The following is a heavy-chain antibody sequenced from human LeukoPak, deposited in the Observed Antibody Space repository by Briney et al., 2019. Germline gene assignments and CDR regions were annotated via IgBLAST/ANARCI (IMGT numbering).Heavy chain of an antibody. CDR3: AKDPGTFYYYYGMDV. Sequence: GGSLRLSCAASGFTFSSYAMSWVRQAPGKGLEWVSAISGSGGSTYYADSVKGRFTISRGNSKNTLYLQMNSLRAEDTAVYYCAKDPGTFYYYYGMDVWGQGTTVTVSS. CDR1: GFTFSSYA. J-gene: IGHJ6*02. V-gene: IGHV3-23*01. CDR2: ISGSGGST. D-gene: IGHD3-10*01.